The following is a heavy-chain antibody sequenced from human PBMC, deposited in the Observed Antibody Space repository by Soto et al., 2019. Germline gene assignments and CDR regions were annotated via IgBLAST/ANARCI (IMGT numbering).Heavy chain of an antibody. CDR3: ARAHSSSWKPFDY. D-gene: IGHD6-13*01. CDR2: IWYDGSNK. V-gene: IGHV3-33*01. J-gene: IGHJ4*02. Sequence: PGGSLRLSCAASGFTFSSYGMHWVRQAPGKGLEWVAVIWYDGSNKYYADSVKGRFTISRDNSKNTPYLQMNSLRAEDTAVYYCARAHSSSWKPFDYWGQGTLVTVSS. CDR1: GFTFSSYG.